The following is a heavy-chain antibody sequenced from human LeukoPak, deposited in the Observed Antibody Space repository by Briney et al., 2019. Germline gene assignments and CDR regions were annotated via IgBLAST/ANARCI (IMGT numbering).Heavy chain of an antibody. J-gene: IGHJ6*02. CDR2: INPNSGGT. D-gene: IGHD6-13*01. CDR3: ARDYIAYRSSWYPSYYYYGVDV. Sequence: ASVKVSCKTSGYTFTGCYMHWVRQAPGQGLEWMGWINPNSGGTKYAQKFQGRVTMTRDTSISTAYMELSRLRSDDTAVYYCARDYIAYRSSWYPSYYYYGVDVWGQGTTVTVSS. CDR1: GYTFTGCY. V-gene: IGHV1-2*02.